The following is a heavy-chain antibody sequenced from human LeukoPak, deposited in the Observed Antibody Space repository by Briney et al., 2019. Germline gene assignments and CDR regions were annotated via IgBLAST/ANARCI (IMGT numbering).Heavy chain of an antibody. Sequence: PSETLSLTCAVSGYSISSGYYWGWIRQPPGKGLEWIGSIYHSGSTYYNPSLKSRVTISVDTSKNQFSLKLSSVTAADTAVYYCARPSRIADAFDIWGQGTMVTVSS. J-gene: IGHJ3*02. CDR1: GYSISSGYY. V-gene: IGHV4-38-2*01. CDR2: IYHSGST. D-gene: IGHD6-13*01. CDR3: ARPSRIADAFDI.